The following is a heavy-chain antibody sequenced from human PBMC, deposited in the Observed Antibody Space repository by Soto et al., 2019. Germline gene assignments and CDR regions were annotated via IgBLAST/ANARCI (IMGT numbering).Heavy chain of an antibody. CDR1: GFTFSSYA. Sequence: GGSLRLSCAASGFTFSSYAMHWVRQAPGKGLEWVAVISYDGSNKYYADSVKGRFTISRDNSKNTLYLQMNSLRAEDTAVYYCAIEFYDSSGYYPGYWGQGTLVTVSS. CDR2: ISYDGSNK. J-gene: IGHJ4*02. CDR3: AIEFYDSSGYYPGY. D-gene: IGHD3-22*01. V-gene: IGHV3-30-3*01.